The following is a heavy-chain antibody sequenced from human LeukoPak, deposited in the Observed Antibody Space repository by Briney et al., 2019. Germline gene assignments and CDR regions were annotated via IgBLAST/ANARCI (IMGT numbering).Heavy chain of an antibody. CDR1: GFTFDDYG. CDR3: ARLGVGATRDAFDI. J-gene: IGHJ3*02. Sequence: PGVSLRLSCAASGFTFDDYGMSWVRQAPGKGLEWVSGINWNGGSTGYADSVKGRFTISRDNAKNSLYLQMNSLRAEDTALYYCARLGVGATRDAFDIWGQGTMVTVSS. CDR2: INWNGGST. V-gene: IGHV3-20*04. D-gene: IGHD1-26*01.